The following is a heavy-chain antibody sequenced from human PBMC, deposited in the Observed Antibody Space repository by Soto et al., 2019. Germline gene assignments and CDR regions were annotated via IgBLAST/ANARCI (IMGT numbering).Heavy chain of an antibody. J-gene: IGHJ4*02. CDR3: ARQLQGLYYFDY. V-gene: IGHV1-3*01. CDR2: INAGNGNT. Sequence: ASVEVSCKXSGYTFISYAIHWVRQAPGQRLEWMGWINAGNGNTKYSQKFQGRVTITRDTSASTAYMELTSLRSEDTAVYYCARQLQGLYYFDYWGQGTLVTVSS. D-gene: IGHD1-1*01. CDR1: GYTFISYA.